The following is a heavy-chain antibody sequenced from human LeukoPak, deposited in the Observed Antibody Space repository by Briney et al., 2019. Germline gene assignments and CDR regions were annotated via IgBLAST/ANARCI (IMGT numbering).Heavy chain of an antibody. D-gene: IGHD5-18*01. CDR2: IYHSGST. CDR1: GGSISSSNW. CDR3: ARVSAYSYDYFDY. J-gene: IGHJ4*02. V-gene: IGHV4-4*01. Sequence: PSETLSLTCAVSGGSISSSNWWSWVRQPPGKGLEWIEEIYHSGSTNYNPSLKSRVTISVDKSKNQFSLKLSSVTAADTAVYCCARVSAYSYDYFDYWGQGTLVTVSS.